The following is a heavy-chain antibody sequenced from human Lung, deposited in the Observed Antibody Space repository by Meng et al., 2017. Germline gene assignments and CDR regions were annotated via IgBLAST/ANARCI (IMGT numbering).Heavy chain of an antibody. CDR3: ARGPTTMAHDFDY. D-gene: IGHD4-11*01. Sequence: QVQVQGWGVGLLYTEETLALTCGVSCGSFSDYYWSRSRQPPGKGLGWIGEINHSGSTNYNPSLESRATISVDTSQNNLSLKLSSVTAADSAVYYCARGPTTMAHDFDYWGQGTLVTVSS. CDR1: CGSFSDYY. CDR2: INHSGST. J-gene: IGHJ4*02. V-gene: IGHV4-34*01.